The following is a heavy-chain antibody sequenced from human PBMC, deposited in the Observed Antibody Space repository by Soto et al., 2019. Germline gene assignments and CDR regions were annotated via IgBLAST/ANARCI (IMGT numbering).Heavy chain of an antibody. CDR1: GGSISSGDYY. J-gene: IGHJ6*02. Sequence: SETLSLTCTVSGGSISSGDYYWSWIRQPPGKGLEWIGYIYYSGSAYYNPSLKSRVTISVDTSKNQFSLKLSSVTAADTAVYYCAAPGYYYYYYGMDVWGQGTTVTVSS. CDR2: IYYSGSA. V-gene: IGHV4-30-4*01. CDR3: AAPGYYYYYYGMDV.